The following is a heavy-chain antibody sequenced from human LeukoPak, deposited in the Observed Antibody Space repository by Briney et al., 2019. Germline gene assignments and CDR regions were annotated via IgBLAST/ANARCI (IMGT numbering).Heavy chain of an antibody. CDR2: IKQDGSEK. D-gene: IGHD2-2*01. V-gene: IGHV3-7*01. J-gene: IGHJ4*02. CDR3: ARWAGGHHLVPLFDY. CDR1: GFTFSSYW. Sequence: GGSLRLSCAASGFTFSSYWMSWVRQAPGKGLEWVANIKQDGSEKYYVDSVKGRFTISRDNAKNSLYLQMNSLRAEDTAVYYCARWAGGHHLVPLFDYWDQGTLVTVSS.